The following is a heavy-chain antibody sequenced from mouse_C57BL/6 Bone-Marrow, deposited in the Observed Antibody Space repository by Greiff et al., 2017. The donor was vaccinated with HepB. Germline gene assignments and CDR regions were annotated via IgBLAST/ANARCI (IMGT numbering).Heavy chain of an antibody. J-gene: IGHJ4*01. V-gene: IGHV14-4*01. CDR1: GFNIKDDY. D-gene: IGHD1-1*01. CDR3: TTDGSRGYAMDY. CDR2: IDPENGDT. Sequence: EVQLMESGAELVRPGASVKLSCTASGFNIKDDYMHWVKQRPEQGLEWIGWIDPENGDTEYASKFQGKATITADTSSNTAYLQLSSLTSEDTAVYYCTTDGSRGYAMDYWGQGTSVTVSS.